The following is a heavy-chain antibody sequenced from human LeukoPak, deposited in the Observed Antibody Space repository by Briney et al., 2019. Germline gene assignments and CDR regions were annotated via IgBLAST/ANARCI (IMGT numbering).Heavy chain of an antibody. V-gene: IGHV3-53*01. D-gene: IGHD3-10*01. J-gene: IGHJ4*02. Sequence: SGGSLRLSCAASGFTVSSNYMSWVRQAPGKGLGWVSVIYSNGNTYYADSVKGRFTISRDISKNTLYLHMNSLRAADTAVYYCAREKSGFGERIFDYWGQGTLVTVSS. CDR1: GFTVSSNY. CDR2: IYSNGNT. CDR3: AREKSGFGERIFDY.